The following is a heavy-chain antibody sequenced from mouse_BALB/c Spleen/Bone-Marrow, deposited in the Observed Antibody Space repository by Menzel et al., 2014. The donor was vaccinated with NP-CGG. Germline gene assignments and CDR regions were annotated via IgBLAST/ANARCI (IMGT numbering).Heavy chain of an antibody. CDR1: RYSFTSYN. V-gene: IGHV1S135*01. CDR2: SDPFNGGT. D-gene: IGHD2-4*01. J-gene: IGHJ3*01. CDR3: AGSTMISAWFAY. Sequence: MQLNESGPELMNPRATVKNSCKAPRYSFTSYNMHWVKQINGKSLGWIGYSDPFNGGTRYNQKFKGKATLTVDKTSSTAYMHLSSLTSEDSAVYYCAGSTMISAWFAYWGQGTLVTVSA.